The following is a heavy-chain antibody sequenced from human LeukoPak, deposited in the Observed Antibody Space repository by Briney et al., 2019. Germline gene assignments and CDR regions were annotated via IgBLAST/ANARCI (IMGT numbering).Heavy chain of an antibody. J-gene: IGHJ3*02. CDR2: INPSGDNT. CDR1: GYTFTNNF. Sequence: ASVKVSCKASGYTFTNNFMHWVRQAPGQGLEWMGIINPSGDNTWYAQKFQGRVTMTRDMATSTDYMEVSSLRSEDTAVYYCASGYCGGACQLGGVDMWGQGTMVTASS. D-gene: IGHD2-21*02. CDR3: ASGYCGGACQLGGVDM. V-gene: IGHV1-46*01.